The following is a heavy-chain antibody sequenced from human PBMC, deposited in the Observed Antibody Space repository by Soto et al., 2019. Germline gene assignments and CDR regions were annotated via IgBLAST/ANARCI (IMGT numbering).Heavy chain of an antibody. V-gene: IGHV1-46*01. CDR2: INPSGGST. J-gene: IGHJ6*02. CDR1: GYTFTSYY. Sequence: ASVKVSCKASGYTFTSYYMHWARQAPGQGLEWMGIINPSGGSTSYAQKFQGRVTMTRDTSTSTVYMELSSLRSEDTAVYYCGSTEDIVFVPAAKDLYYYYGMDGWGQGTTDTVSS. D-gene: IGHD2-2*01. CDR3: GSTEDIVFVPAAKDLYYYYGMDG.